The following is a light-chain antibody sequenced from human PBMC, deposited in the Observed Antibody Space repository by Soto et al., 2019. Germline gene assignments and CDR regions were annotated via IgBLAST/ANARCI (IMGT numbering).Light chain of an antibody. V-gene: IGLV1-44*01. CDR2: SNN. J-gene: IGLJ2*01. CDR3: AAWDDSLDAVL. Sequence: QSVLTQPPSASGTPGQRVTISCSGSTSNIGSNTVNWYQQVPGTAPKLLIYSNNQRPSGVPDRFSGSKSGTSVSLAISGLQSEDEADYYCAAWDDSLDAVLFGGGTKLTVL. CDR1: TSNIGSNT.